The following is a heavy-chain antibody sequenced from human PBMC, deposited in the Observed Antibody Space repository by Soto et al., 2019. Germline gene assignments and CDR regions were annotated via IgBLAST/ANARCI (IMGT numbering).Heavy chain of an antibody. CDR2: IYYSGST. CDR3: ARQRNDFWSGSPPDYYYYMDV. CDR1: GGSISSYY. D-gene: IGHD3-3*01. V-gene: IGHV4-59*08. J-gene: IGHJ6*03. Sequence: PSETLSLTCTVSGGSISSYYWSLIRQPPGKGLEWIGYIYYSGSTNYNPSLKSRVTISVDTSKNQFSLKLSSVTAADTAVYYCARQRNDFWSGSPPDYYYYMDVWGKGTTVTVSS.